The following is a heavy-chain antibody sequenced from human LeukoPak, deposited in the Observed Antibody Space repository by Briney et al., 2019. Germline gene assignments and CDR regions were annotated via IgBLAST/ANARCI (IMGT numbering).Heavy chain of an antibody. V-gene: IGHV4-34*01. J-gene: IGHJ3*02. CDR3: AALIAVAGSQQAAFDI. CDR2: INHSGST. Sequence: SETLSLTCAVYGGSFSGYYWSWIRQPPGKGLEWIGEINHSGSTNYNPSLKSRVTISVDTSKNQFSLKLSSVTAADTAVNYCAALIAVAGSQQAAFDIWGQGTMVTVSS. CDR1: GGSFSGYY. D-gene: IGHD6-19*01.